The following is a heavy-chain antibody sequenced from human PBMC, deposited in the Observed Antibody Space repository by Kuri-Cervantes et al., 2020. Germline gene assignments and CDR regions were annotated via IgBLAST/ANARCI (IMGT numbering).Heavy chain of an antibody. CDR3: ARDLEGYDWGGMDV. J-gene: IGHJ6*02. CDR1: GFTFSSYG. Sequence: GESLKISCAASGFTFSSYGMHWVRQAPGKGLEWVAVISYDGSNKYYADSVKGRFTISRDNSKNTLYLQMNSLRAEDTAVYYCARDLEGYDWGGMDVWGQGTTVTVSS. D-gene: IGHD5-12*01. CDR2: ISYDGSNK. V-gene: IGHV3-30*03.